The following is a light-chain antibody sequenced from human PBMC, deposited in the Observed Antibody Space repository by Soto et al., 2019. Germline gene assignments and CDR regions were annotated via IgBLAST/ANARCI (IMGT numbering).Light chain of an antibody. Sequence: EIVLTQSPGTLSLSAGERATLSCRASQSVGSSLAWYQQKPGQAPRLLINDSSNRATGIPARFSGSGSGTDFTLTISSLEPEDFAVYYCQQRTNGLTFGGGTKVDI. CDR3: QQRTNGLT. J-gene: IGKJ4*01. CDR2: DSS. CDR1: QSVGSS. V-gene: IGKV3-11*01.